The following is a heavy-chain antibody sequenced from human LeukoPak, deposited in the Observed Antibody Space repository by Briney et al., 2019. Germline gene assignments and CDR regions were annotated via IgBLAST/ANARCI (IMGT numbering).Heavy chain of an antibody. D-gene: IGHD1-26*01. V-gene: IGHV3-74*01. CDR3: VRYSGWPDY. CDR1: GFTVSSSW. Sequence: GGSLRLSCEASGFTVSSSWMHWVRQAPGKGPVWVSRISSDGSSTVYADSVKGRFTISRDNAKNTLYLQMNSLRAGDTAVYYCVRYSGWPDYWGQGTLVTVSS. J-gene: IGHJ4*02. CDR2: ISSDGSST.